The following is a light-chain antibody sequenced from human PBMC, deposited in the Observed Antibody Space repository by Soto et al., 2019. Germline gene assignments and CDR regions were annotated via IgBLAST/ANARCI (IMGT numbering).Light chain of an antibody. CDR2: DAS. Sequence: EIVLTQSPATLSLSPGERATLSCGAIQSVSSSYLAWYQQKPGLAPRLLIYDASSRATGIPDRFSGSGSGTDFTLTISRLEPEDFAVYYCQQYGSSPLITFSQGTRLEIK. J-gene: IGKJ5*01. V-gene: IGKV3D-20*01. CDR1: QSVSSSY. CDR3: QQYGSSPLIT.